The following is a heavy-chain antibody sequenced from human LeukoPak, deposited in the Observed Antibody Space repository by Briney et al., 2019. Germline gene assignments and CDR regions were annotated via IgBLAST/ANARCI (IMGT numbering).Heavy chain of an antibody. J-gene: IGHJ4*02. Sequence: SETLSLTCTVSGGSISSGGYYWSWIRQHPGKGLEWIGYIYYSGSTYYNPSLKSRVTISVDTSKNQFSLKLSSVTAADTAVYYCARGPVEATPFDYWGQGTLVTVSS. CDR1: GGSISSGGYY. V-gene: IGHV4-31*03. CDR2: IYYSGST. CDR3: ARGPVEATPFDY. D-gene: IGHD1-26*01.